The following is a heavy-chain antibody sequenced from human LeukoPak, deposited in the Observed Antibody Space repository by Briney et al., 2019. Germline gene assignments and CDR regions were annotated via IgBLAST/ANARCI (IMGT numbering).Heavy chain of an antibody. V-gene: IGHV4-39*01. D-gene: IGHD5-18*01. Sequence: SETLSLTCTVSGDSIGSSSYYWAWIRQPPGKGLERIGSIYYSGSTYYTPSLKSRVTISVETSKNKFSLKVSSVTAADTAVYYCARQTWIELWHFDYWGQGALVTVSS. CDR3: ARQTWIELWHFDY. CDR1: GDSIGSSSYY. J-gene: IGHJ4*02. CDR2: IYYSGST.